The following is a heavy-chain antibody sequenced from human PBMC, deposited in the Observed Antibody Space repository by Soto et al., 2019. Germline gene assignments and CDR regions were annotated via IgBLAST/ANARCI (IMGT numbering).Heavy chain of an antibody. Sequence: PGGSLRLSCAASGFTFSDYYMSWIRQAPGKGLEWVSYISSSSSYTNYADSVKGRFTISRDNAKNSLYLQMNSLRAEDTAVYYCARVVDSSSSGNWFDPWGQGTLVTV. D-gene: IGHD6-6*01. J-gene: IGHJ5*02. CDR3: ARVVDSSSSGNWFDP. V-gene: IGHV3-11*06. CDR1: GFTFSDYY. CDR2: ISSSSSYT.